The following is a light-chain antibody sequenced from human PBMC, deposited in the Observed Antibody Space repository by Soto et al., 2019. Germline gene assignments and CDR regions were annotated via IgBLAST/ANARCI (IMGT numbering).Light chain of an antibody. Sequence: EIVLTQSPGTLSLSPGARAPLSCRARQSVTSTHLAWYQQNPGQAPRLLIYDASNRATGIPARFSGSGSGTDFTLTISSLEPEDFAVYYCQKRSNWPPITFGQGTRLEIK. J-gene: IGKJ5*01. CDR2: DAS. CDR3: QKRSNWPPIT. V-gene: IGKV3-11*01. CDR1: QSVTSTH.